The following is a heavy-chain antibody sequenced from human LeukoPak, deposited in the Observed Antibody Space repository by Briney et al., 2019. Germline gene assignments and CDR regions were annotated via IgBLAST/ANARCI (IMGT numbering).Heavy chain of an antibody. J-gene: IGHJ4*02. Sequence: GGSLRLSCAVSGITLSNYGMSWVRQAPGKGLQWVAGISDRGGSTNYADSVKGRFTISRDNSKNTLYLQMNSLRAEDTAVYFCAKRGVVIRAVIIVGFHKEAYYFDYWGQGALVAVPS. CDR1: GITLSNYG. D-gene: IGHD3-10*01. V-gene: IGHV3-23*01. CDR2: ISDRGGST. CDR3: AKRGVVIRAVIIVGFHKEAYYFDY.